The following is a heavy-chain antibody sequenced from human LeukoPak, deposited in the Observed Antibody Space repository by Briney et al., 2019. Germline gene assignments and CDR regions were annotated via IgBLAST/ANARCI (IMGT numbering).Heavy chain of an antibody. Sequence: PGGSLRLSCAASGFTFSSYWMTWVRQAPGKGLEWVASINQDGSEKYYVDSVKGRFTTSRDNTKNLVYLQINSLRAEDTAVHYCAREGGSSGWYDAFHIWGQGTMVTVSS. CDR2: INQDGSEK. CDR1: GFTFSSYW. J-gene: IGHJ3*02. D-gene: IGHD6-19*01. V-gene: IGHV3-7*01. CDR3: AREGGSSGWYDAFHI.